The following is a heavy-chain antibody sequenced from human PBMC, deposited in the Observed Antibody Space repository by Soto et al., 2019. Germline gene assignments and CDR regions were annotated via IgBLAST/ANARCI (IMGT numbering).Heavy chain of an antibody. CDR3: ARGTYYYGSGSPDFDY. Sequence: PSETLSLTCAVYGGSFSGYYWSWIRQPPGKGLEWIGEINHSGSTNYNPSLKSRVTISVDTSKNQFSLKLSSVTAADTAVYYCARGTYYYGSGSPDFDYWGQGTLVTVSS. V-gene: IGHV4-34*01. D-gene: IGHD3-10*01. CDR2: INHSGST. CDR1: GGSFSGYY. J-gene: IGHJ4*02.